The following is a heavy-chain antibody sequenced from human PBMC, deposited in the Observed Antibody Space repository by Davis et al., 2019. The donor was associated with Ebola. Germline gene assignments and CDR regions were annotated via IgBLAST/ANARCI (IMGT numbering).Heavy chain of an antibody. CDR3: ARGFRARYYYYGMDV. CDR2: INHSGST. V-gene: IGHV4-34*01. J-gene: IGHJ6*02. CDR1: GGSFSGYY. Sequence: MPSETLSLTCAVYGGSFSGYYWSWIRQPPGKGLEWIGEINHSGSTNYNPSLKSRVTISVDTSKNQFSLKLSSVTAADTAVYYCARGFRARYYYYGMDVWGQGTTVTVSS.